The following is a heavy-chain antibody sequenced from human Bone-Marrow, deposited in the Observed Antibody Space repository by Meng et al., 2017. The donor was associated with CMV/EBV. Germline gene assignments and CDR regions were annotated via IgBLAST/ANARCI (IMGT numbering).Heavy chain of an antibody. CDR2: IIPILGIA. CDR3: ARDQNAFDP. J-gene: IGHJ5*02. CDR1: GGAFSSYA. Sequence: KVSGKASGGAFSSYAISWLRQAPGQGLEWMGGIIPILGIANYAQKFQGRVTITADKSTSTAYMELSSLRSEDTAVYYCARDQNAFDPWGQGTLVTVSS. V-gene: IGHV1-69*10.